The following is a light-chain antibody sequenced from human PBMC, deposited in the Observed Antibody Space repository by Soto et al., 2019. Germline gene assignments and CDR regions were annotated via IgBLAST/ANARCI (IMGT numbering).Light chain of an antibody. CDR1: SSDVGRYNY. CDR3: CSYAGSYILV. Sequence: QLVLTQPRSVSGSPGQSVTISCTGTSSDVGRYNYVSWYQHHPGKAPKLMIYGVNERPSGVPDRFSGSKSGNTASLTISGLQAEDEADYHCCSYAGSYILVFGGGTKVTVL. CDR2: GVN. V-gene: IGLV2-11*01. J-gene: IGLJ3*02.